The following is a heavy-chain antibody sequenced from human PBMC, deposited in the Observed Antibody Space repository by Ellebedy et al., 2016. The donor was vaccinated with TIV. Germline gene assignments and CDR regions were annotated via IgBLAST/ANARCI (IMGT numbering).Heavy chain of an antibody. CDR3: AIGERFITMVRGVLEKTTAHDAFDI. J-gene: IGHJ3*02. V-gene: IGHV3-30-3*01. CDR2: ISYDGSNK. CDR1: GFTFSSYW. D-gene: IGHD3-10*01. Sequence: GESLKISCAASGFTFSSYWMHWVRQAPGKGLEWVAVISYDGSNKYYADSVKGRFTISRDNSKNTLYLQMNSLRAEDTAVYYCAIGERFITMVRGVLEKTTAHDAFDIWGQGTMVTVSS.